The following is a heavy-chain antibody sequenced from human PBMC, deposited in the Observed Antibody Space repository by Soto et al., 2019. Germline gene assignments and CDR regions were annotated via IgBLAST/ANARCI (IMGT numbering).Heavy chain of an antibody. CDR2: IYYSGST. CDR3: ARDHSSSHWFDP. V-gene: IGHV4-59*01. Sequence: SETLSLTCTVSGGSISSYYWSWIRQPPGKGLEWIGYIYYSGSTNYNPSLKSRVTISVDTSKNQFSLKLSSVTAADTAVYYCARDHSSSHWFDPWGQGTLVTVSS. CDR1: GGSISSYY. D-gene: IGHD6-6*01. J-gene: IGHJ5*02.